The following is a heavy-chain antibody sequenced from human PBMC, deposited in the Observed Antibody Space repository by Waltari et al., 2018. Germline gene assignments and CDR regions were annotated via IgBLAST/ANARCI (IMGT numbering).Heavy chain of an antibody. CDR3: ARRSGGAWGTTYYYMDV. J-gene: IGHJ6*03. D-gene: IGHD2-15*01. V-gene: IGHV1-69*14. CDR1: GGTFSSYA. CDR2: IIPIFGTA. Sequence: QVQLVQSGAEVKKPGSSVKVSCKASGGTFSSYAISWVRQAPGQGLEWMGGIIPIFGTANYAQKFQGRVTITADKSTSTAYMELSSLRSEDTAVYYCARRSGGAWGTTYYYMDVWGKGTTVTVSS.